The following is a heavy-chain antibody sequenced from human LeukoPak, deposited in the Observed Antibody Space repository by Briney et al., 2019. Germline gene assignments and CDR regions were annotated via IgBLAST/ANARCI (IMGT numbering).Heavy chain of an antibody. CDR3: ARGDYYYYYYMDV. CDR1: GFTFSSYS. CDR2: ISSSSSSI. Sequence: GGSLRLSCAVSGFTFSSYSMNWVRQAPGKGLEWVSYISSSSSSIYYPDSVKGRFTVSRDNGKNSLYLQMNSLRAEDTAAYYCARGDYYYYYYMDVWGKGTTVSVSS. V-gene: IGHV3-48*04. J-gene: IGHJ6*03.